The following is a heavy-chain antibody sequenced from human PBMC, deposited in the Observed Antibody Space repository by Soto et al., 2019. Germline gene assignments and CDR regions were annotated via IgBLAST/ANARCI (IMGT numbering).Heavy chain of an antibody. CDR2: INSDGSST. Sequence: GGSLRLSCAASGFTFSSYWMQWVRQAPGKGLVWVSRINSDGSSTSYADSVKGRFTISRDNAKNTLYLQMNSLRAEDTAVYYCASPIVGATTAFDIWGQGTMVTVSS. V-gene: IGHV3-74*01. CDR3: ASPIVGATTAFDI. D-gene: IGHD1-26*01. J-gene: IGHJ3*02. CDR1: GFTFSSYW.